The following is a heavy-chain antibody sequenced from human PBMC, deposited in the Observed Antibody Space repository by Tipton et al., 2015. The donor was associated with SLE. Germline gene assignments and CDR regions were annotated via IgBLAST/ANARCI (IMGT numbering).Heavy chain of an antibody. Sequence: TLSLTCAVCRGSFSGYYWSWVRQPPGKGLEWIGEIHHSGSTNSNPSLKSRVTISVDKSKNQFSLKLSSVTAADTAVYYCARDRRGWYFDLWGRGTLVTVSS. J-gene: IGHJ2*01. CDR1: RGSFSGYY. V-gene: IGHV4-34*01. D-gene: IGHD1-14*01. CDR2: IHHSGST. CDR3: ARDRRGWYFDL.